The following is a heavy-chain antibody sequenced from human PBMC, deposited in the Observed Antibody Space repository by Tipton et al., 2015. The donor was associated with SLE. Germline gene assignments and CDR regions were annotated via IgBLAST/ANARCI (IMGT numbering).Heavy chain of an antibody. D-gene: IGHD3-9*01. J-gene: IGHJ4*02. CDR2: ISGSGERI. CDR3: ARDTPYLTL. V-gene: IGHV3-11*01. CDR1: GFTFSDYY. Sequence: SLRLSCAASGFTFSDYYMSWIRQAPGKGLEWVSYISGSGERIYYADSVKGRFTISRDNAQNSLYLQMNSLRADDTAVYYCARDTPYLTLWGQGTLVTVSS.